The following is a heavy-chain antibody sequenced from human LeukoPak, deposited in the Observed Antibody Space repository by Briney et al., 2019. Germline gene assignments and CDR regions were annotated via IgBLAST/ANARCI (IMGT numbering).Heavy chain of an antibody. D-gene: IGHD6-6*01. CDR3: ARLGGWQLAHFDY. CDR1: GGSISSSSYY. V-gene: IGHV4-39*01. Sequence: SETLSLTCTVSGGSISSSSYYWGWIRQPPGKGLEWIGSIYYSGCTYYNPSLKSRVTISVDTSKNQFSLKLSSVTTADTAVYYCARLGGWQLAHFDYWGQGTLVTVSS. CDR2: IYYSGCT. J-gene: IGHJ4*02.